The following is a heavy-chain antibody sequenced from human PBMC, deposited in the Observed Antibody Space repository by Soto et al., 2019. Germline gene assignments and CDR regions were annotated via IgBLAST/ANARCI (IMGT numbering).Heavy chain of an antibody. CDR2: ISAYNGNT. D-gene: IGHD2-2*01. J-gene: IGHJ6*04. Sequence: ASVKVSCKASGYTFTSYGISWVRQAPGQGLEWMGWISAYNGNTNYAQKLQGRVTMTTDTSTSTAYMELRSLRSDDTAVYYCAISVRVVVPAAISSQYSSSGMDVWGKGTRVTVPS. V-gene: IGHV1-18*01. CDR3: AISVRVVVPAAISSQYSSSGMDV. CDR1: GYTFTSYG.